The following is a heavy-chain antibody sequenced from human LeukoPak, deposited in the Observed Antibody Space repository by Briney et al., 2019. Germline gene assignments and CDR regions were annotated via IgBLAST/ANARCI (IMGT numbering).Heavy chain of an antibody. D-gene: IGHD3-22*01. Sequence: PGGSLRLSCAASGFTFSRYWMSWVRQVPRKGLEWVANIKQDGGEIYYVDSVKGRFTISRDNAKNSLYLQMNSLRAEDTAVYYCTRPSYDSSVSGVVYWGQGTLVTVSS. V-gene: IGHV3-7*03. CDR1: GFTFSRYW. CDR3: TRPSYDSSVSGVVY. J-gene: IGHJ4*02. CDR2: IKQDGGEI.